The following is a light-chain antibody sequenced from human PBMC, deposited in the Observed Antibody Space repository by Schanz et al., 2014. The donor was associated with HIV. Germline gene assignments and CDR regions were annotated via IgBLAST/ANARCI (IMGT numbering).Light chain of an antibody. J-gene: IGKJ4*01. CDR2: GAS. V-gene: IGKV3-20*01. CDR1: QSVSSY. Sequence: EIVLTQSPATLSLSPGERATLSCRASQSVSSYLAWYQQKPGQAPRLLIYGASRRATGIPDRFSGSGSGTDFTLTISRLEPEDCAVYYCQQYGSSPVTFGGGTKVEIK. CDR3: QQYGSSPVT.